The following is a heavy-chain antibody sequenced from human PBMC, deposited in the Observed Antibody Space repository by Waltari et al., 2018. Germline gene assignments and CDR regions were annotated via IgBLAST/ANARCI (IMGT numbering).Heavy chain of an antibody. CDR1: GFTFSSYW. D-gene: IGHD6-13*01. CDR3: ARDVGGIAAAGSFDY. V-gene: IGHV3-7*01. CDR2: IKQDGSEK. Sequence: EVQLVESGGGLVQPGGSLRLSCAASGFTFSSYWMSWVRKAPGKGLEWVANIKQDGSEKYYVDSVKGRFTISKDNAKNSLYLQMNSLRAEYTAVYYCARDVGGIAAAGSFDYWGQGTLVTVSS. J-gene: IGHJ4*02.